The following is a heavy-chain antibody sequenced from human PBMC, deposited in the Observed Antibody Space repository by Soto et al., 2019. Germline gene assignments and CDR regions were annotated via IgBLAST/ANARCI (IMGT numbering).Heavy chain of an antibody. CDR1: GFTFSSYA. CDR2: VRGNGDPP. V-gene: IGHV3-64D*06. J-gene: IGHJ4*02. D-gene: IGHD5-12*01. Sequence: PGGSLRLSCSASGFTFSSYAMHWVRQAPGKGLEYVSGVRGNGDPPFYADSVKGRFTFSRDNSKNALYLQMSGLSADDTAVYYCVKSRGGNNFDFFDWGQGALVTVSS. CDR3: VKSRGGNNFDFFD.